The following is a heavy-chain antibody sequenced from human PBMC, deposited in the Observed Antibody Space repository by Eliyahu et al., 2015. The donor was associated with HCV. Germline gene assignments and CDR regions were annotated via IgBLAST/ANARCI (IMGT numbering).Heavy chain of an antibody. CDR2: XHYXGST. J-gene: IGHJ5*02. CDR3: ASGGGGIAVAGTGGWFDP. D-gene: IGHD6-19*01. V-gene: IGHV4-59*01. CDR1: GXXITXYX. Sequence: QVQLQESGPGLVKPSETLSLTCTVSGXXITXYXWSWXRQPPGKGLXWIGYXHYXGSTNHNPSLKSRVTISVDTSKNQFSLKLTSVTAADTAVYYCASGGGGIAVAGTGGWFDPWGQGTLVTVSS.